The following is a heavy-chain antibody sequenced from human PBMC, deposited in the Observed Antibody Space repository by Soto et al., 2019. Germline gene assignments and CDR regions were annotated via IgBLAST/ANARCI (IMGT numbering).Heavy chain of an antibody. Sequence: PSETLSLTCTVSGGSISSSSYYWGWIRQPPGKGLEWIGCFSYSGNTYYSPSLKSRVTISVDTSKNQFSLKLSSVTAADTAVYYCARVGCSGGSCSPDYYYYYGMDVWGQGTTVTVSS. CDR1: GGSISSSSYY. D-gene: IGHD2-15*01. CDR3: ARVGCSGGSCSPDYYYYYGMDV. V-gene: IGHV4-39*07. CDR2: FSYSGNT. J-gene: IGHJ6*02.